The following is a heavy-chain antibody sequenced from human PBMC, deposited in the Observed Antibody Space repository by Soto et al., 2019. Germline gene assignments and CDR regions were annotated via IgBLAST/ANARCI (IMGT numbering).Heavy chain of an antibody. D-gene: IGHD2-21*02. CDR1: GFTFSDYY. J-gene: IGHJ4*02. Sequence: GGSLRLSCAASGFTFSDYYMSWIRQPPGKGLEWVSYISSSGTTIYYADSVKGRFTISRDNAENSLYLQMNSLRAEDTAVYYCARGRVVVTGIDCWGQGTLVTVSS. CDR3: ARGRVVVTGIDC. V-gene: IGHV3-11*01. CDR2: ISSSGTTI.